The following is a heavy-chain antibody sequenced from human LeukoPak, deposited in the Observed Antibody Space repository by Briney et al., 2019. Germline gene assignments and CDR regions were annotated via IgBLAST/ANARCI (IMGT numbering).Heavy chain of an antibody. J-gene: IGHJ4*02. D-gene: IGHD4/OR15-4a*01. CDR1: GFTFSKAW. Sequence: GGSLRLSCAASGFTFSKAWMSWVRQAPGRGGEWVGRIKSKADDCTTDYAAPVKGRFTISRDDSKNTLYLQMNSLNTEDTAVYYCIWVGGARADSWGQGTLVTVSS. CDR2: IKSKADDCTT. CDR3: IWVGGARADS. V-gene: IGHV3-15*01.